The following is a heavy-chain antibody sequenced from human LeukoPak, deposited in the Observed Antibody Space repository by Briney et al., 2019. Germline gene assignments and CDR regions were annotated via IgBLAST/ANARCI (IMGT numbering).Heavy chain of an antibody. J-gene: IGHJ3*02. CDR2: ISAYNGNT. CDR1: GYTFTSYG. V-gene: IGHV1-18*01. D-gene: IGHD3-22*01. Sequence: ASVKVSCKASGYTFTSYGISWVRQAPGQGLEWMGWISAYNGNTNYAQKLQGRVTMTTDTSTSTAYMELRSLRSDDTAVYYCARDSSLYYYDSSWAFDIWGQGTMVTVSS. CDR3: ARDSSLYYYDSSWAFDI.